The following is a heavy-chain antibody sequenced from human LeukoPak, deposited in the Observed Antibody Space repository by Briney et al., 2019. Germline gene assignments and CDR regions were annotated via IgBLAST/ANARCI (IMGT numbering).Heavy chain of an antibody. J-gene: IGHJ6*03. V-gene: IGHV4-59*01. Sequence: SETLSLTCTVSGGSISSYYWSWIRQPPGKGLEWIGYIYYSGSTNYNPSLKSRVTISVDTSKNQFSLKLSSVTAADTAVYYCARGSSGFNYYYYYYMDVWGKGTTVTVSS. CDR2: IYYSGST. CDR1: GGSISSYY. D-gene: IGHD6-19*01. CDR3: ARGSSGFNYYYYYYMDV.